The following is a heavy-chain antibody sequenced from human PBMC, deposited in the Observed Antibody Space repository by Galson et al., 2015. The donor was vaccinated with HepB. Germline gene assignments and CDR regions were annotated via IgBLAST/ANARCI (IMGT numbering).Heavy chain of an antibody. D-gene: IGHD3-3*01. CDR2: ISHDGNAK. CDR3: ARQPASQTFDLSSSYYTTFYYGMDL. J-gene: IGHJ6*02. V-gene: IGHV3-30*03. Sequence: SLRLSCAASGFIFSGYGMHWVRQAPGQGLEGVAVISHDGNAKYYADSVKGRFTISRDNSKNTLYLQMSRLRGEDTAIYYCARQPASQTFDLSSSYYTTFYYGMDLWGQGTTVVVTS. CDR1: GFIFSGYG.